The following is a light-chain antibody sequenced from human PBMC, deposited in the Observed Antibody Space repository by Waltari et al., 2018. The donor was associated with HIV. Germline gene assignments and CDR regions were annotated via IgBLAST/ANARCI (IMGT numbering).Light chain of an antibody. CDR3: QAWDSSTVV. Sequence: SYELTQPHSVSVSTGQTASIPSSGYKLGAKYPFWYQQKPGQSPVLVIYQDTNRPSGIPERFSGSNSGNAATLTISGTQAMDEADYYCQAWDSSTVVFGGGTKLTVL. V-gene: IGLV3-1*01. CDR1: KLGAKY. CDR2: QDT. J-gene: IGLJ2*01.